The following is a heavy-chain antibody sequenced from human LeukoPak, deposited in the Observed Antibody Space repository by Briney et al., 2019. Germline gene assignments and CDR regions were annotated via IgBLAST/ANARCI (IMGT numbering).Heavy chain of an antibody. CDR2: ISYDGSNK. CDR3: AKGDWFLFDP. CDR1: GFTFSSYG. D-gene: IGHD3/OR15-3a*01. Sequence: GGSLRLSCAASGFTFSSYGMHWVRQAPGKGLEWVAVISYDGSNKYYAVSVKGRFTISRDNSKNTLYLQMNSLRAEDTAVYYCAKGDWFLFDPWGQGTLVTVSS. J-gene: IGHJ5*02. V-gene: IGHV3-30*18.